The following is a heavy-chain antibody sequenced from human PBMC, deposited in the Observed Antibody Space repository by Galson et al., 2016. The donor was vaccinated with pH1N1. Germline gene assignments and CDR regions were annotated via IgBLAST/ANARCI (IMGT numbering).Heavy chain of an antibody. V-gene: IGHV1-46*01. CDR3: ASRSSGKLHFDY. D-gene: IGHD3-22*01. CDR1: GYTFITYY. CDR2: INPSGVST. Sequence: SVKVSCKASGYTFITYYIHWVRQAPGQGLEWLGIINPSGVSTTYAQKFQGRVTMTRDTSTSTVYMELSSLRSEDTAVYYCASRSSGKLHFDYWGQGTLVTVSS. J-gene: IGHJ4*02.